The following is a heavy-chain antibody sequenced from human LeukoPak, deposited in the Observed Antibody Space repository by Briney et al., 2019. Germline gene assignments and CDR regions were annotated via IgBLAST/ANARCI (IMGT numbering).Heavy chain of an antibody. CDR2: IYYSGST. CDR1: GGSISSGSYY. V-gene: IGHV4-61*01. CDR3: ARVGITIFGVRVDP. J-gene: IGHJ5*02. D-gene: IGHD3-3*01. Sequence: SETLSLTCTVSGGSISSGSYYWSWIRQPPGKGLEWIGYIYYSGSTNYNPSLKSRVTISVDTSKNQFPLKLSSVTAADTAVYYCARVGITIFGVRVDPWGQGTLVTVSS.